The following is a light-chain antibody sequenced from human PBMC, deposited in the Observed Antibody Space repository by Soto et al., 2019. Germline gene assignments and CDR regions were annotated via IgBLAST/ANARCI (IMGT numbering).Light chain of an antibody. J-gene: IGKJ1*01. CDR1: QSVSSY. V-gene: IGKV3-15*01. Sequence: IVCPHSPCTLPLSPVERAPLSCRASQSVSSYLAWYQQKPGQAPRLLIYGAATRATGIPARFSGSGSGTEFTLTISSLQSEDFAVYYCQQYHKWPAFGQGSKVDIK. CDR3: QQYHKWPA. CDR2: GAA.